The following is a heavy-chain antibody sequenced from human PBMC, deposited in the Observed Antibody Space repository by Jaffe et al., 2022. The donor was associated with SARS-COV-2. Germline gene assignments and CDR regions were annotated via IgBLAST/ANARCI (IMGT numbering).Heavy chain of an antibody. D-gene: IGHD3-16*01. CDR2: IYYSGST. J-gene: IGHJ4*02. CDR1: GGSISSGDYY. CDR3: ARGPGVRLGEPGFVLDY. V-gene: IGHV4-30-4*01. Sequence: QVQLQESGPGLVKPSQTLSLTCTVSGGSISSGDYYWSWIRQPPGKGLEWIGYIYYSGSTYYNPSLKSRVTISVDTSKNQFSLKLSSVTAADTAVYYCARGPGVRLGEPGFVLDYWGQGTLVTVSS.